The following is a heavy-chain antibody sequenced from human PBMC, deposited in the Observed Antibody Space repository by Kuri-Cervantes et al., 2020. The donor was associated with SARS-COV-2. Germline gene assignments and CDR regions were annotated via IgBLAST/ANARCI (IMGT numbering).Heavy chain of an antibody. CDR3: ARGEHYYDSSGYYSRDY. V-gene: IGHV3-21*01. CDR2: ISSSSSYI. J-gene: IGHJ4*02. Sequence: GESLKISCVVSGLTFSDAWMSWVRQTPGKGLEWVSSISSSSSYIYYADSVKGRFTISRDNAKNSLYLQMNSLRAEDTAVYYCARGEHYYDSSGYYSRDYWGQGTLVTVSS. CDR1: GLTFSDAW. D-gene: IGHD3-22*01.